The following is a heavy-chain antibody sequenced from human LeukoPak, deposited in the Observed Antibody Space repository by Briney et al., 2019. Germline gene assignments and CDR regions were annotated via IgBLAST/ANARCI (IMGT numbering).Heavy chain of an antibody. CDR2: ISAYNGNT. J-gene: IGHJ4*02. CDR1: GYTFTSYG. V-gene: IGHV1-18*01. Sequence: ASVKVSCKASGYTFTSYGISWVRQAPGQGLGWMGWISAYNGNTNYAQKLQGRVTMTTDTSTSTAYMELRSLRSDDTAVYYCARDLVTVYYDSSGSHFDYWGQGTLVTVSS. CDR3: ARDLVTVYYDSSGSHFDY. D-gene: IGHD3-22*01.